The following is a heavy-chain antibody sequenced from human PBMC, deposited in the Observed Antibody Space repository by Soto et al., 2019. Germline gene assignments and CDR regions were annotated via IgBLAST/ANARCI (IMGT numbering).Heavy chain of an antibody. Sequence: PGGSLRLSCTASGFTFSGFRMNWVRQAPGRRLEWVSSISSSSSYIYYAGSVKGRFTISRDNANNSLYLQMNSLRAEDTAVYFCARALKDGDFYDYYMDVWGKGTTVTVSS. D-gene: IGHD2-21*02. J-gene: IGHJ6*03. CDR3: ARALKDGDFYDYYMDV. CDR2: ISSSSSYI. CDR1: GFTFSGFR. V-gene: IGHV3-21*01.